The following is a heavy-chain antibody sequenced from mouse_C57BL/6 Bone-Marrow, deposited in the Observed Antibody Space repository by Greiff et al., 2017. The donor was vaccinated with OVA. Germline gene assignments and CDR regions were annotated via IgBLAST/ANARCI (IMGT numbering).Heavy chain of an antibody. J-gene: IGHJ2*01. Sequence: VQLQQSGAELVRPGASVTLSCKASGYTFTDYEMHWVKQTPVHGLEWIGAIDPETGGTAYNQKFKGKAILTADKSSSTAYMELRSLTSEDSAVYYCTRCDGYSLYFDYWGQGTTLTVSS. D-gene: IGHD2-3*01. V-gene: IGHV1-15*01. CDR3: TRCDGYSLYFDY. CDR1: GYTFTDYE. CDR2: IDPETGGT.